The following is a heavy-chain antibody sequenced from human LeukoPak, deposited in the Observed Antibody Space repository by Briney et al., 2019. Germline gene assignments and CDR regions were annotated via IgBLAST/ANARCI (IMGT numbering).Heavy chain of an antibody. D-gene: IGHD5-24*01. V-gene: IGHV1-2*02. CDR2: INPNNGGT. Sequence: ASVKVSCKASGYTFTDYYMHWVRQAPGQGLEWMGWINPNNGGTNYAQKFQGRVTMTRDTSISTAYMELSRLRSDDTAVYYCARDFLGRWLQLNWFDPWGQGTLVTVSS. CDR3: ARDFLGRWLQLNWFDP. CDR1: GYTFTDYY. J-gene: IGHJ5*02.